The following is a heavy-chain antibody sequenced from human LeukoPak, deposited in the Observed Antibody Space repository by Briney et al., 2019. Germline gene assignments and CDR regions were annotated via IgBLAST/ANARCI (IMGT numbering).Heavy chain of an antibody. CDR1: GFTFSSYS. V-gene: IGHV3-21*01. Sequence: GGSLRLSCAASGFTFSSYSMNWVRQAPGKGLEWVSSISSSSSYIYYADSVKGRFTISRDNSKNTLYLQMDSLRAEDTAVYYCARSMRVSWIQMWFDIWGQGTMVTVSS. D-gene: IGHD5-18*01. CDR2: ISSSSSYI. J-gene: IGHJ3*02. CDR3: ARSMRVSWIQMWFDI.